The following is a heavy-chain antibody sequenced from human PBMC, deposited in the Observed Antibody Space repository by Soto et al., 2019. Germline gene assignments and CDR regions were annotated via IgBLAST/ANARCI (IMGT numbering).Heavy chain of an antibody. CDR2: IWYDGSNK. CDR3: ARDLLGPPPRDGDFVSY. D-gene: IGHD4-17*01. V-gene: IGHV3-33*01. J-gene: IGHJ4*02. Sequence: QVQLVESGGGVVQPGRSLRLSCAASGFTFSSYGMHWVRQAPGKGLEWVAVIWYDGSNKYYADSVKGRFTISRDNSKHTLYLQMNSLRAEDTAVYYCARDLLGPPPRDGDFVSYWGQGTLVTVSS. CDR1: GFTFSSYG.